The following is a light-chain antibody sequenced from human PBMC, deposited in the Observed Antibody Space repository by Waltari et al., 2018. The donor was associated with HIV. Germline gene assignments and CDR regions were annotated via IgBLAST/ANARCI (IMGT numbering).Light chain of an antibody. Sequence: QSVLTQPPSASGTPGQRVTISCSGSNSNLGNHYVSWYQPLPGTAPEVLIYRNNQRPSAVPDRFSGSKSGTSASLAISGLRSEDEADYYCAAWEDSLSGPVFGGGTKLIVL. J-gene: IGLJ3*02. CDR3: AAWEDSLSGPV. CDR1: NSNLGNHY. V-gene: IGLV1-47*01. CDR2: RNN.